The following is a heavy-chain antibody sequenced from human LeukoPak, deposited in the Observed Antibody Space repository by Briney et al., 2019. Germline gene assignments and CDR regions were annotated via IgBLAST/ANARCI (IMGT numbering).Heavy chain of an antibody. CDR2: INPNSGGT. CDR1: GYTFTGYY. D-gene: IGHD2-15*01. J-gene: IGHJ4*02. Sequence: ASVKVSCKASGYTFTGYYMHWVRQAPGQGLEWMGWINPNSGGTNYAQKFQGRVTMTRDTSISTAYMELGRLRSDDTAVYYCARDADVYCSGGSCYSYFDYWGQGTLVTVSS. V-gene: IGHV1-2*02. CDR3: ARDADVYCSGGSCYSYFDY.